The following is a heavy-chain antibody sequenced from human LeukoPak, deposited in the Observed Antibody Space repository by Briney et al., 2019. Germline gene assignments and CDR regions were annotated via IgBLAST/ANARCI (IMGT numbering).Heavy chain of an antibody. V-gene: IGHV1-18*01. J-gene: IGHJ4*02. D-gene: IGHD6-6*01. Sequence: ASVKVSYKASGYTFTSYGISWVRQAPGQGLEWMGWISAYNGNTNYAQKLQGRVTMTTDTSTSTAYMELRSLRSDDTAVYYCAGTTAARSFGYWGQGTLVTVSS. CDR3: AGTTAARSFGY. CDR1: GYTFTSYG. CDR2: ISAYNGNT.